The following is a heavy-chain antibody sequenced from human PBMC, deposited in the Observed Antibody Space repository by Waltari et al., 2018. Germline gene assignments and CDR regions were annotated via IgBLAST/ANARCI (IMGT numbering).Heavy chain of an antibody. V-gene: IGHV4-39*01. CDR2: IYYSGST. D-gene: IGHD6-13*01. J-gene: IGHJ4*02. Sequence: QLQLQESGPGMVKPSETLSLTCTVPGGSISSSSYYWGWIRQPPGKGLEWIGSIYYSGSTYYNPSLKSRVTISVDTSKNQFSLKLSSVTAADTAVYYCARRASSSWYADYWGQGTLVTVSS. CDR1: GGSISSSSYY. CDR3: ARRASSSWYADY.